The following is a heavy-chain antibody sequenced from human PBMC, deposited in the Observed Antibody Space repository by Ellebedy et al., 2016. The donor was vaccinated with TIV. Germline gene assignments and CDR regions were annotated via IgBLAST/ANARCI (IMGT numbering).Heavy chain of an antibody. CDR3: AKDIRRGMRFDY. Sequence: SLKISCAASGFTFDDYAMHWVRQDPGKGLEWVSSISWNSGNIGYADSVKGRFTISRDNAKNSLYLQMNSLRAEDTAFYYCAKDIRRGMRFDYWGQGTLVIVSS. V-gene: IGHV3-9*01. CDR2: ISWNSGNI. J-gene: IGHJ4*02. CDR1: GFTFDDYA. D-gene: IGHD2-8*01.